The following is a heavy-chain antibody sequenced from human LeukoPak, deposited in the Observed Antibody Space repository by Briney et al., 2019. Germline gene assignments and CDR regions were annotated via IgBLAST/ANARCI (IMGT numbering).Heavy chain of an antibody. CDR1: GYSFTSYW. D-gene: IGHD3-10*01. J-gene: IGHJ3*02. CDR3: ATNTMFRGIHAFDI. CDR2: IYPGDSDT. V-gene: IGHV5-51*01. Sequence: GESLKISCKGSGYSFTSYWIGWVRQMPGKGLEWMGIIYPGDSDTRYSPSFQGQVTISADKSIGTAYLQWSSLKASDSAMYYCATNTMFRGIHAFDIWGQGTMVPVSS.